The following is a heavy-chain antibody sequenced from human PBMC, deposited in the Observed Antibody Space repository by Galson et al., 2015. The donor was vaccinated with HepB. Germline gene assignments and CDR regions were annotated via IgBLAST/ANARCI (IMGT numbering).Heavy chain of an antibody. CDR1: GFTFSSYA. D-gene: IGHD6-19*01. J-gene: IGHJ4*02. CDR3: ANAGPLQWLEGRY. V-gene: IGHV3-23*01. Sequence: SLRLSCAASGFTFSSYAMSWVRQAPGKGLEWVSAISGSGGSTYYADSVKGRFTISRDNSKNTLYLQMNSLRAEDTAVYYCANAGPLQWLEGRYWGQGTLVTVSS. CDR2: ISGSGGST.